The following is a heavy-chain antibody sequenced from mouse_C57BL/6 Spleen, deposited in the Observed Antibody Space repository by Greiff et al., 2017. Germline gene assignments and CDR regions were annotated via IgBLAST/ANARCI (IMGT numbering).Heavy chain of an antibody. J-gene: IGHJ2*01. Sequence: DVKVEESGEGLVKPGGSLTLSCAASGFTFSSYAMSWVRQTPEKRLEWVAYISSGGDYIYYADTVKGRFTISRDNARNTLYLQMSSLKSEDTAMYYCTRGGLRRLYYFDYWGQGTTLTVSS. CDR2: ISSGGDYI. CDR3: TRGGLRRLYYFDY. CDR1: GFTFSSYA. V-gene: IGHV5-9-1*02. D-gene: IGHD1-2*01.